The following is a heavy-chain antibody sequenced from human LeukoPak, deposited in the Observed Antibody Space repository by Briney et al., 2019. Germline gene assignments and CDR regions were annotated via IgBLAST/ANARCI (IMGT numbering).Heavy chain of an antibody. J-gene: IGHJ4*02. CDR3: ANGGVLLWSGDQFGY. CDR1: GFTFSSYA. V-gene: IGHV3-23*01. CDR2: ISGSGGST. D-gene: IGHD3-10*01. Sequence: GGSLRLSCAASGFTFSSYAMSWVRQAPGKGLEWVSAISGSGGSTYYADSVKGRFTISRDNSKNTLYLQMNSLRAEDTAVYYCANGGVLLWSGDQFGYWGQGTLVTVSS.